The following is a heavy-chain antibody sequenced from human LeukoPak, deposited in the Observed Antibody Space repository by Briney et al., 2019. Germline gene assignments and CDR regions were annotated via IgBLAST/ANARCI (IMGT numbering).Heavy chain of an antibody. CDR3: ARDLGAYSGSLGY. V-gene: IGHV1-2*02. D-gene: IGHD1-26*01. J-gene: IGHJ4*02. CDR1: GYTFTGYY. CDR2: INPNSGGA. Sequence: ASVKVSCKASGYTFTGYYIHWVRQAPGQGLEWMGWINPNSGGANYAQKFQGRVTLTRDTSISAAYMDLSRLTYDDTALYYCARDLGAYSGSLGYWGQGTLVTVSS.